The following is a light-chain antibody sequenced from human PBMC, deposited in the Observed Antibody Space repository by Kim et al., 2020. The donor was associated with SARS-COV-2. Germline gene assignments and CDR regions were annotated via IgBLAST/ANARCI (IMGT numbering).Light chain of an antibody. CDR3: QQYGSSPPYT. V-gene: IGKV3-20*01. CDR2: GAS. Sequence: EIVLRQSPGTLSLSPGERATLSCRASHSFSSKYLAWYQQKPGQAPRLLIYGASSRASGIPDRFSGSGSGTDFTLTISRLEPEDFAVYYCQQYGSSPPYTFGQGTKLEI. CDR1: HSFSSKY. J-gene: IGKJ2*01.